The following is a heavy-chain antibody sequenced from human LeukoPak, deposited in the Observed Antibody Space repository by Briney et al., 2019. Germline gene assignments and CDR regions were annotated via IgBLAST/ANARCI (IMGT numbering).Heavy chain of an antibody. D-gene: IGHD3-10*01. CDR3: ARGATMVRGVIIYFDY. CDR1: GGSISSGGYY. J-gene: IGHJ4*02. V-gene: IGHV4-31*03. CDR2: IYYSGST. Sequence: SQTLSLTCTVSGGSISSGGYYWSWIRQHPGKGLEWIGYIYYSGSTYYNPSLKSRVTISVDRSKNQFSLKLSSVTAADTAVYYCARGATMVRGVIIYFDYWGQGTLVTVSS.